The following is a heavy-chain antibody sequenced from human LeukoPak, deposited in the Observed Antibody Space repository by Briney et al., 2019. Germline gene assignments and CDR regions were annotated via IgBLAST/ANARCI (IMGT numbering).Heavy chain of an antibody. Sequence: PSETLSLTCTVSGGSISSGGYYWSWIRQPPGKGLEWIGYLYHSGSTYYNPSLKSRVTISVDRSKNQFSLKLSSVTAADTAVYYCTRVGTGTTDYYFDYWGQGTLVTVSS. D-gene: IGHD1-7*01. CDR1: GGSISSGGYY. CDR3: TRVGTGTTDYYFDY. CDR2: LYHSGST. V-gene: IGHV4-30-2*01. J-gene: IGHJ4*02.